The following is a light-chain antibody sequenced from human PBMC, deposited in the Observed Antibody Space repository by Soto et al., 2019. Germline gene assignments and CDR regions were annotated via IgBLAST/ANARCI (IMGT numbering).Light chain of an antibody. V-gene: IGLV2-14*03. Sequence: QSALTQPASVSGSPGQSITISCTGTSSDVGGYNYVAWYQHHPGKAPKVMIYDVSNRPSGVSNRLSGSKSGNTASLTISGLQAEDEAEYYCSSYTSTSTLVIIGGGTKLTVL. CDR2: DVS. CDR1: SSDVGGYNY. CDR3: SSYTSTSTLVI. J-gene: IGLJ2*01.